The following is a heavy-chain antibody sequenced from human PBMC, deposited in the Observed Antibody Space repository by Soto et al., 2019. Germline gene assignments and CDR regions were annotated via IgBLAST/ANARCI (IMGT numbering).Heavy chain of an antibody. CDR3: ARSIGSSWYWFDP. CDR1: GGSISSSSYY. J-gene: IGHJ5*02. CDR2: IYYSGST. Sequence: MLPETLSLTCTVSGGSISSSSYYWGWIRQPPGKGLEWIGSIYYSGSTYYNPSLKSRVTISVDTSKNQFSLKLSSVTAADTAVYYCARSIGSSWYWFDPWGQGTLVTVSS. D-gene: IGHD6-13*01. V-gene: IGHV4-39*01.